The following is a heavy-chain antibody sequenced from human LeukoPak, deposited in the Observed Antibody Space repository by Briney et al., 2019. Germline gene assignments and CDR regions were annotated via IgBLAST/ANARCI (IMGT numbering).Heavy chain of an antibody. Sequence: GGSLRLSCAASGFTVSSNYMSWVRQAPGKGLEWVSFIFSSSTYIYYTDSVKGRFTISRVNARNSLYLQMDNLRAEDTGVYYCARDFYDGFALDYWGQGTLVTVSS. D-gene: IGHD2/OR15-2a*01. CDR1: GFTVSSNY. CDR3: ARDFYDGFALDY. CDR2: IFSSSTYI. V-gene: IGHV3-21*03. J-gene: IGHJ4*02.